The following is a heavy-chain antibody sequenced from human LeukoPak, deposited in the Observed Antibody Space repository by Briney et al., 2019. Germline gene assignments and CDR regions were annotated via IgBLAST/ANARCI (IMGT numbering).Heavy chain of an antibody. V-gene: IGHV3-48*02. CDR3: ARECYWGGSAKGFDS. CDR1: GFTFTDYS. Sequence: PGGSLRLSCSVSGFTFTDYSMNWVRQAPGKGLEWVSYIDKTSSHIYYADSVKGRFIISRDNAKTSLFLQMNSLRDEDTALYYCARECYWGGSAKGFDSWGQGTLVIVSS. J-gene: IGHJ4*02. CDR2: IDKTSSHI. D-gene: IGHD7-27*01.